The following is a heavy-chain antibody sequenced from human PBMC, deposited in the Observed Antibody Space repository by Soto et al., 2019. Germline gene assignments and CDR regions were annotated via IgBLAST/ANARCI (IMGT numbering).Heavy chain of an antibody. Sequence: ASVKVSCKASGYTFTRYAIHWVRQAPGQGLEWMGWVNAGSGSSRYSQNFQGRVTITRDTSASTAYMELSSLIFEDTGVYYCARERAVSANFFDYWGQGTLVTVSS. D-gene: IGHD2-21*02. CDR3: ARERAVSANFFDY. V-gene: IGHV1-3*01. CDR2: VNAGSGSS. CDR1: GYTFTRYA. J-gene: IGHJ4*02.